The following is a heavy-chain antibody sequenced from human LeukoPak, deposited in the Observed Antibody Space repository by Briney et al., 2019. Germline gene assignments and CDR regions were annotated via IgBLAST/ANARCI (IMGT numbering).Heavy chain of an antibody. D-gene: IGHD2-15*01. CDR3: AKDHLGYCSGGSCSTTYLDY. CDR1: GFTFSSYA. J-gene: IGHJ4*02. CDR2: ISGSGGST. V-gene: IGHV3-23*01. Sequence: PGGSLRLSCAASGFTFSSYAMSWVRQAPGKGLEWVSAISGSGGSTYYADSVKGRFTISRDNSKNTLYLQMNSLRAEGTAVYYCAKDHLGYCSGGSCSTTYLDYWGQGTLVTVSS.